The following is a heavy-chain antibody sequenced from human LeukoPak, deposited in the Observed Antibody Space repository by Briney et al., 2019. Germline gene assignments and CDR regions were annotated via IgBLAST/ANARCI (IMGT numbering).Heavy chain of an antibody. V-gene: IGHV3-7*01. Sequence: PGGSLRLSCAASGFTFSSYAMSWVRQAPGKGLEWVANIKQDGSEKYYVDSVKGRFTISRDNAKNSLYLQMNSLRAEDTAVYYCARDKVGVVIPSFDYGMDVWGQGTTVTVSS. CDR3: ARDKVGVVIPSFDYGMDV. CDR1: GFTFSSYA. CDR2: IKQDGSEK. J-gene: IGHJ6*02. D-gene: IGHD3-3*01.